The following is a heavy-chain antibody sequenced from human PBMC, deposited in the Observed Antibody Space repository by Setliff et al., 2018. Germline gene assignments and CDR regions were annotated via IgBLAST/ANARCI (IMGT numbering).Heavy chain of an antibody. CDR3: ARSAVAVPGQFYFDN. J-gene: IGHJ4*02. CDR2: IHKSGATI. Sequence: GGSLRLSCAASGFTFTSYSMNWVRQAPGMRLEWVSYIHKSGATIYYADSVEGRFTISRDSATNSLYLQMNSLRAEDTAVYYCARSAVAVPGQFYFDNWGQGTQVTVSS. V-gene: IGHV3-48*01. CDR1: GFTFTSYS. D-gene: IGHD6-19*01.